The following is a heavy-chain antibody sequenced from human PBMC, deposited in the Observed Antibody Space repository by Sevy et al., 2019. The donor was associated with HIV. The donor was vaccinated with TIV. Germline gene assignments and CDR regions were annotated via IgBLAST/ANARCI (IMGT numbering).Heavy chain of an antibody. V-gene: IGHV3-15*01. CDR3: GWVTLASGLTGH. D-gene: IGHD3-9*01. Sequence: GGSLRLSCGVSGITFRDAWMSWVRQAPGKGLEWIGRIKSKGSGGTIDYAAPVKGRFIISRDYSKNMMYLQMNRLNIDDTAVYYCGWVTLASGLTGHWGQGTLVTVSS. J-gene: IGHJ4*02. CDR1: GITFRDAW. CDR2: IKSKGSGGTI.